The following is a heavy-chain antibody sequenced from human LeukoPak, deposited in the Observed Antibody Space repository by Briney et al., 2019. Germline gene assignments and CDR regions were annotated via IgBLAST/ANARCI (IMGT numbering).Heavy chain of an antibody. V-gene: IGHV4-59*01. CDR1: GGSFSGYY. J-gene: IGHJ6*03. CDR3: ARRVDDYHYYMDV. Sequence: PSETLSLTCAVYGGSFSGYYWSWIRQPPGKGLEWIGYIYYSGSTNYNPSLKSRVTISVDTSKNQFSLKLSSVTAADTAVYYCARRVDDYHYYMDVWGKGTTVTVSS. CDR2: IYYSGST.